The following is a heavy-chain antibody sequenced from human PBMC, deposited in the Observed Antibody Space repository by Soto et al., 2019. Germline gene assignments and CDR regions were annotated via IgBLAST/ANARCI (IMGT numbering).Heavy chain of an antibody. Sequence: QVQLQESGPGLGKPSQTLSLTCTVSGGSIGSDGYHWSWIRQHPGKGLEWIGYIYYSGSTYYNPSLKRRVTISEDTSKNQFALKLSSVTAADTAVYYCARGVLHWGQGTLGTVSS. CDR1: GGSIGSDGYH. V-gene: IGHV4-31*03. CDR2: IYYSGST. J-gene: IGHJ4*02. CDR3: ARGVLH.